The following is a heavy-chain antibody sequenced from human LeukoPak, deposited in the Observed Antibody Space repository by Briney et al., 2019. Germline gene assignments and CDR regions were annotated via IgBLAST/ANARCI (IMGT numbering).Heavy chain of an antibody. CDR2: IISNGEST. Sequence: GGSLRPSCSASGFTFTGYAMHWGRQAPGKGLEYVSAIISNGESTYYSDSVKDRFTISRDNSKNTLYLQMSSLRPEDTAVYYCVKSASTWYLFDYWGQGTLVTVSS. V-gene: IGHV3-64*03. D-gene: IGHD6-13*01. J-gene: IGHJ4*02. CDR1: GFTFTGYA. CDR3: VKSASTWYLFDY.